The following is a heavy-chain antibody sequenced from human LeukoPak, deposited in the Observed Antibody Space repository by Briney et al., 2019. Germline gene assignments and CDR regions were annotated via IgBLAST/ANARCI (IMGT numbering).Heavy chain of an antibody. J-gene: IGHJ5*02. CDR3: AREFLGFHP. V-gene: IGHV3-53*01. Sequence: GGSLRLSCAASGFTVSDYYMNWVRQAPGKGLEWVSVIYRGGFTYYADSVRGRFSISRDNSKNTLYLQMNSLRAEDTALYYCAREFLGFHPWGQGTLVTVSS. CDR1: GFTVSDYY. D-gene: IGHD2/OR15-2a*01. CDR2: IYRGGFT.